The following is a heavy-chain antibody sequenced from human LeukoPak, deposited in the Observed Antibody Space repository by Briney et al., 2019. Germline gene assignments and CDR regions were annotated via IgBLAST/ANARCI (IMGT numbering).Heavy chain of an antibody. CDR3: ARGPYTDY. V-gene: IGHV3-74*01. D-gene: IGHD4-11*01. CDR2: IKTDGSIT. J-gene: IGHJ4*02. Sequence: GGSLRLSCAASGFTFSSYAMSWVRQAPGKGLEWVSRIKTDGSITDYADFVKGRFTISRDNAKNSLSLQMNSLRAEDTAVYYCARGPYTDYWGQGTLVTVSS. CDR1: GFTFSSYA.